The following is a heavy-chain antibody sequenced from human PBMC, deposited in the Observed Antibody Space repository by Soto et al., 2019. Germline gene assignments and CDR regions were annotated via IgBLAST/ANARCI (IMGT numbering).Heavy chain of an antibody. V-gene: IGHV3-73*01. CDR3: TRLEDFWSGYYTGFDY. Sequence: GGSLRLSCAASGFTFSGSAMHWVRQASGKGLEWVGRIRSKANSYATAYAASVKGRFTISRDDSKNTAYLQMNSLKTEDTAVYYCTRLEDFWSGYYTGFDYWGQGTLVTVSS. D-gene: IGHD3-3*01. J-gene: IGHJ4*02. CDR2: IRSKANSYAT. CDR1: GFTFSGSA.